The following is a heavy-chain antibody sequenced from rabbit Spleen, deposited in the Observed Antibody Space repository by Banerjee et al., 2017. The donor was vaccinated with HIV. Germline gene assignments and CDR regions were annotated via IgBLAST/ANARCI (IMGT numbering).Heavy chain of an antibody. V-gene: IGHV1S47*01. Sequence: QEQLVESGGGLVQPEGSLTLTCKASGVSFSVSSYMCWVRQAPGKGLEWIGYIDPVFGSTYYASWVNGRFSISRENTQNTVSLQMNSLTAADTATYFCVRDKASISGDYGPYYFNVWGQGTLVTVS. J-gene: IGHJ4*01. CDR3: VRDKASISGDYGPYYFNV. D-gene: IGHD1-1*01. CDR1: GVSFSVSS. CDR2: IDPVFGST.